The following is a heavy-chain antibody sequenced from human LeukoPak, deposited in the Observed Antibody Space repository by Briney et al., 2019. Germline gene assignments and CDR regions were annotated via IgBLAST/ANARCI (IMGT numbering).Heavy chain of an antibody. V-gene: IGHV3-74*01. J-gene: IGHJ4*02. D-gene: IGHD1-26*01. CDR2: INSDGSST. Sequence: QPGGSLRLSCAASGLTFSSDWMHWVRQAPGKGLVWDSRINSDGSSTSHAYSVKGRFTISRDNAKNTLYLQMNSLRAEDAAIYYCARALGSPLDCWGQGTLVTVSS. CDR1: GLTFSSDW. CDR3: ARALGSPLDC.